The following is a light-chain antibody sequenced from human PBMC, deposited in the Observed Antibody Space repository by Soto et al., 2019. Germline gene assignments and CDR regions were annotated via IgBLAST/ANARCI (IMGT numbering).Light chain of an antibody. Sequence: ESVLTQSPGTLSLSPGERATLSCRASQTVGRSYLAWHQQKPGQAPRILIYDASSRPADIPDRFSGSGSGTDFTLSISRLEPEDFAVYFCQQYASSPATFGQGTKV. CDR1: QTVGRSY. CDR3: QQYASSPAT. J-gene: IGKJ1*01. CDR2: DAS. V-gene: IGKV3-20*01.